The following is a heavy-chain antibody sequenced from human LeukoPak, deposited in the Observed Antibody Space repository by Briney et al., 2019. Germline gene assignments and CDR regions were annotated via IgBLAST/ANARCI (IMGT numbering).Heavy chain of an antibody. D-gene: IGHD6-13*01. J-gene: IGHJ5*02. V-gene: IGHV3-23*01. CDR2: ISASGVST. Sequence: GGPLRLSCAASGFTFSSYAMSWVRQAPGKGLEWVSGISASGVSTYYADSVKGRFTISRDNSKNTLYLQMSSLRAEDTAVYFCASGYSGSWYNWFDPWGQGTLVTVSS. CDR1: GFTFSSYA. CDR3: ASGYSGSWYNWFDP.